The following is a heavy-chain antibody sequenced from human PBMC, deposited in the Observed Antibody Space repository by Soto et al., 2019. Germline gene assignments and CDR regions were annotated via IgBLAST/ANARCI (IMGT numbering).Heavy chain of an antibody. V-gene: IGHV4-31*03. Sequence: TLSLTCTVSGGSISSGDYYWSWIRQHPGKGLEWIGYIYYSGSTYYNPSLKSRVTISVDTSKNQFSLKLSSVTAADTAVYYCARDKITGLFDYWGQGTLVTVSS. CDR2: IYYSGST. CDR3: ARDKITGLFDY. D-gene: IGHD2-8*02. J-gene: IGHJ4*02. CDR1: GGSISSGDYY.